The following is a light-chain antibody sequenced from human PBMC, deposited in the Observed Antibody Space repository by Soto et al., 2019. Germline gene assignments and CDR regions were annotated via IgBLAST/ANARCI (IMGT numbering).Light chain of an antibody. CDR3: QHYDDSPPWT. CDR2: GAF. CDR1: QTFTSGY. V-gene: IGKV3-20*01. J-gene: IGKJ1*01. Sequence: EIVLTQSPGTLSLSPGERATLSCRASQTFTSGYLAWYQQRPGQAPRLLIYGAFSRATGIPDRFRGSGSGTDFTLTINRLEPEDFAVYYCQHYDDSPPWTFGQGTKVDIK.